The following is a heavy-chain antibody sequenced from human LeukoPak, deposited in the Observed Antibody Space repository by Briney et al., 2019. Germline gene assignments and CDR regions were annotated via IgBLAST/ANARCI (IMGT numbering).Heavy chain of an antibody. Sequence: GGSLRLSCAASGFTFSSYSINWVRQAPGKGLEWLSYISSGSTTIYYADSVKGRFTISRDNAKNSLYLQMNSLRAEDTAVYYCARGTHYYDSSGYYYGDYWGQGTLVTVSS. CDR2: ISSGSTTI. CDR1: GFTFSSYS. V-gene: IGHV3-48*01. D-gene: IGHD3-22*01. J-gene: IGHJ4*02. CDR3: ARGTHYYDSSGYYYGDY.